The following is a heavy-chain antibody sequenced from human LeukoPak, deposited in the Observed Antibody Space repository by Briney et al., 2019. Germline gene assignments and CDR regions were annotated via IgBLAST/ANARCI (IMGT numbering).Heavy chain of an antibody. CDR1: GFRFKNYA. J-gene: IGHJ6*02. CDR2: ISASGGGT. D-gene: IGHD3-9*01. CDR3: AKDGQDYDILTGYYLNYYYYGMDV. V-gene: IGHV3-23*01. Sequence: GGSLRLSCAASGFRFKNYAMTWVRQPPGKGLEWVSTISASGGGTYYADSVKGRFTISRDNSKSTLYLQMNSLRAEDTAVYYCAKDGQDYDILTGYYLNYYYYGMDVWGQGTTVTVSS.